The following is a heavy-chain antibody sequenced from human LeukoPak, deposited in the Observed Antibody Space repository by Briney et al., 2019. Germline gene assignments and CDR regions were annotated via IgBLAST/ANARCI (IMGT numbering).Heavy chain of an antibody. Sequence: GGSLRLSCAASGFTFSSYGMHWVRQAPGKGLEWVAVIWYDGSNKYYADSVKGRFTISRDNSKNTLYLQMNSLRAEDTAVYYCARANYGDYLYYYYGMDAWGQGTTVTVSS. D-gene: IGHD4-17*01. CDR2: IWYDGSNK. CDR3: ARANYGDYLYYYYGMDA. V-gene: IGHV3-33*01. CDR1: GFTFSSYG. J-gene: IGHJ6*02.